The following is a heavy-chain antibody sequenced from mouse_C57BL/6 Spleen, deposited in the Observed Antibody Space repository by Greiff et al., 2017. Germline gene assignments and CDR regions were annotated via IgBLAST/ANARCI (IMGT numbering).Heavy chain of an antibody. CDR3: ARSSDYDRGAFDY. D-gene: IGHD2-4*01. CDR2: INPSTGGT. J-gene: IGHJ2*01. Sequence: EVQLQQSGPELVKPGASVKISCKASGYSFTGYYMNWVKQSPEKSLEWIGEINPSTGGTTYNQKFKAKATLTVDKSSSTAYMQLKSLTSEDSAVYYCARSSDYDRGAFDYWGQGTTLTVSS. V-gene: IGHV1-42*01. CDR1: GYSFTGYY.